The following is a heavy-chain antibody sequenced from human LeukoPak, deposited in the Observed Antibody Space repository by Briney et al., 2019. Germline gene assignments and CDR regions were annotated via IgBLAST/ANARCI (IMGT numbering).Heavy chain of an antibody. Sequence: PGGSLRLSCAASGFTFGDYYMTWIRQASGKGLEWVSSISSSSSYIYYADSVKGRFTISRDNAKNSLYLQMNSLRAEDTAVYYCARNKVTGYYYYYMDVWGKGTTVTVSS. CDR2: ISSSSSYI. J-gene: IGHJ6*03. CDR1: GFTFGDYY. D-gene: IGHD1-14*01. V-gene: IGHV3-11*06. CDR3: ARNKVTGYYYYYMDV.